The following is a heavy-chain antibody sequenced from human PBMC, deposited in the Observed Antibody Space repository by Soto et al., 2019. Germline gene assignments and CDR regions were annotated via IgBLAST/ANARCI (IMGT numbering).Heavy chain of an antibody. Sequence: QVQLVQSGAEVKKPGSSVKVSCKASGGPFSDYSINWVRQAPGQGLEWMGGIIPIFATPNYAQKFQGRVTITADKSTSTAYMELSNLRSEDTAIYFWARDPDYGTISGLGLVDYWGQGTLVTVTS. V-gene: IGHV1-69*06. CDR3: ARDPDYGTISGLGLVDY. CDR2: IIPIFATP. CDR1: GGPFSDYS. J-gene: IGHJ4*02. D-gene: IGHD4-17*01.